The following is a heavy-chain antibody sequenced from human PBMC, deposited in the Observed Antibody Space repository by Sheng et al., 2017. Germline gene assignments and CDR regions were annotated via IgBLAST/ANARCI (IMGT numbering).Heavy chain of an antibody. CDR3: ARDPGRLTAGGFDY. D-gene: IGHD2-21*02. CDR1: GFTFSSYG. CDR2: IWYDGSNK. Sequence: QVQLVESGGGVVQPGRSLRLSCAASGFTFSSYGMHWVRQAPGKGLEWVAVIWYDGSNKYYADSVKGRFTISRDNSKNTLYLQMNSLRAEDTAVYYCARDPGRLTAGGFDYWGQGTLVTVSS. J-gene: IGHJ4*02. V-gene: IGHV3-33*01.